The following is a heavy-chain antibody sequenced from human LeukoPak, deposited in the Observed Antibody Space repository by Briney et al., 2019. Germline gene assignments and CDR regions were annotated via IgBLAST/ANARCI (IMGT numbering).Heavy chain of an antibody. V-gene: IGHV1-46*01. CDR2: MNPSGGGT. CDR1: GYTLASYY. CDR3: ARDRGGAYCSGSSCYSQWYFDL. Sequence: GASVKVSCKASGYTLASYYIHWVRQAPGQGLEWMGIMNPSGGGTNYAQTFQGRVTMTRETSTSTAYMELSSPRSEDTAVYYCARDRGGAYCSGSSCYSQWYFDLWGRGTLVTVSS. J-gene: IGHJ2*01. D-gene: IGHD2-15*01.